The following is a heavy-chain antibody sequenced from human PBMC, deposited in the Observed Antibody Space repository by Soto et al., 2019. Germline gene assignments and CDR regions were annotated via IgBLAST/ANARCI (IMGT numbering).Heavy chain of an antibody. D-gene: IGHD2-21*02. CDR1: GYSFTSYH. J-gene: IGHJ6*02. CDR3: ARRSYCDGDCTRRPYDYYGMDV. Sequence: EVQLVQSGAEVKKPGESRKISCKGFGYSFTSYHIVWVRQMPGKGLEWMGIIYPGDSETRYSPSLQGQVTMSADKSTTTAYLQWSSLKASDTAMYYCARRSYCDGDCTRRPYDYYGMDVWGQGTTVTVSS. CDR2: IYPGDSET. V-gene: IGHV5-51*01.